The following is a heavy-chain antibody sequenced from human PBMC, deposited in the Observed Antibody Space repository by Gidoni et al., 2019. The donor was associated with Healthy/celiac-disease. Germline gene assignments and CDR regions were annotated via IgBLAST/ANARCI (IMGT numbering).Heavy chain of an antibody. CDR3: AREQRVSYYYGSGSNYGMDV. V-gene: IGHV3-30*03. J-gene: IGHJ6*02. Sequence: QVQLVESGGGVVQPGRSLRLSCAASGFTFSSYGRHWVRQAPGKGLEWVAVISYAGRNKYYADSVKGRFTISRDNSKNTLYLQMNSLRAEDTAVYYCAREQRVSYYYGSGSNYGMDVWGQGTTVTVSS. CDR2: ISYAGRNK. CDR1: GFTFSSYG. D-gene: IGHD3-10*01.